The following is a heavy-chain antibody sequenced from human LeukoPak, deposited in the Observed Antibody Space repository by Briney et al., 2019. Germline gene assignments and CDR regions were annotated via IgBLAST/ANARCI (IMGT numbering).Heavy chain of an antibody. CDR1: GFTFSSYS. D-gene: IGHD3-9*01. CDR3: AKEAGYYDILTGYYRSSGILNWFDP. V-gene: IGHV3-21*04. J-gene: IGHJ5*02. CDR2: ISSSSSYI. Sequence: PGGSLRLSCAASGFTFSSYSMNWVRQAPGKGLEWVSSISSSSSYIYYADSVKGRFTISRDNAKNSLYLQMNSLRAEDTAVYYCAKEAGYYDILTGYYRSSGILNWFDPWGQGTLVTVSS.